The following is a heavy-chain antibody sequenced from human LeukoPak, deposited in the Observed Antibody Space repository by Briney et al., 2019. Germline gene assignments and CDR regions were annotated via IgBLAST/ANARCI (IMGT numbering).Heavy chain of an antibody. CDR2: IYHSGST. J-gene: IGHJ4*02. Sequence: PSETLSLTCTVSGGSISSGGYYWSWIRQPPGKGLEWIGYIYHSGSTYYNPSLKSRVTISVDRSKNQFSLKLSSVTAADTAVYYCASDRDSYDYWGQGTLVTVSS. V-gene: IGHV4-30-2*01. CDR3: ASDRDSYDY. CDR1: GGSISSGGYY. D-gene: IGHD5-18*01.